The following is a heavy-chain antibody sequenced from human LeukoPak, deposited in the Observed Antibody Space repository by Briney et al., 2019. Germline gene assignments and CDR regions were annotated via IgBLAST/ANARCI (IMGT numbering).Heavy chain of an antibody. V-gene: IGHV3-30*04. D-gene: IGHD7-27*01. J-gene: IGHJ4*02. CDR1: GFSFSNYP. CDR3: ASPPGRPNGD. CDR2: ISYDGSSR. Sequence: QPGRSLRLSCAASGFSFSNYPMQWVRQAPGKGLEWVATISYDGSSRYSAASVKGRFTISRGNSKNTLSLQMSSLRVEDTAMYYCASPPGRPNGDWGQGTLVTVSS.